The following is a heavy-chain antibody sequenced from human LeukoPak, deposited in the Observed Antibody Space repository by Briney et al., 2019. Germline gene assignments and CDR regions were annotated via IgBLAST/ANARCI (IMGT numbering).Heavy chain of an antibody. CDR3: AKGGNYYDSSGYYYRATHDY. Sequence: GGSLRLSCAASGFTFSSYSMNWVRQAPGKGLEWVSSITSSSSYIYYADSVKGRFTISRDNSKNTLYLQMHSLRAEDTAVYYCAKGGNYYDSSGYYYRATHDYWGQGTLVTVSS. J-gene: IGHJ4*02. CDR2: ITSSSSYI. D-gene: IGHD3-22*01. V-gene: IGHV3-21*04. CDR1: GFTFSSYS.